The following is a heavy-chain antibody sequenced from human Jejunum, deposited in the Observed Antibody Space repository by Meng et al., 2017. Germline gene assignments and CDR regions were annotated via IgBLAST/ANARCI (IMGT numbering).Heavy chain of an antibody. V-gene: IGHV3-23*01. D-gene: IGHD1-26*01. CDR2: ISGSGGNT. J-gene: IGHJ4*01. CDR3: AKASRIVGADYFDY. Sequence: GGSLRLSCAASGFTFSSYAMSWVRQAPGKGLEWVSSISGSGGNTFYGDSVKGRFTISRDNSKNSLSLQMNSLRAEDTAVYYCAKASRIVGADYFDYWGQGTRVTVSS. CDR1: GFTFSSYA.